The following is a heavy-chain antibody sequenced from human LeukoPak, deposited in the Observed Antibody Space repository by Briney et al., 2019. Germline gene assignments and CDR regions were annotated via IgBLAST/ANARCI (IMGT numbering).Heavy chain of an antibody. CDR1: GFTFSTYS. J-gene: IGHJ4*02. Sequence: GGSLRLSCAASGFTFSTYSMNWVRQAPGKWLEWVSVISYDGSNKYYADSVKGRFTISRDNSKNTLYLQMNSLRAEDTAVYYCARDLWAGYSYGNYFDYWGQGTLVTVSS. CDR3: ARDLWAGYSYGNYFDY. V-gene: IGHV3-30*03. CDR2: ISYDGSNK. D-gene: IGHD5-18*01.